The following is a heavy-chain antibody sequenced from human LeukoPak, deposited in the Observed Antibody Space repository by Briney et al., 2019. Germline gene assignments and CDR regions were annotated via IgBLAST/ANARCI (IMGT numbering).Heavy chain of an antibody. D-gene: IGHD5-12*01. Sequence: GGSLRLSCAGSGFPFSSHGMNWVRQAPGKGLEWVSGISPGGGPTYYADSVKGRFTISRDDSKNTLYLQMKNLRAEDTAVYYCAKDGAWLRFDDWGQGTLVTVSS. CDR2: ISPGGGPT. CDR3: AKDGAWLRFDD. CDR1: GFPFSSHG. J-gene: IGHJ4*02. V-gene: IGHV3-23*01.